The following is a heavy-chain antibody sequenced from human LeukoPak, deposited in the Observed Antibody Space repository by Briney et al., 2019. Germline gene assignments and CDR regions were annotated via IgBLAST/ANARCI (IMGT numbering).Heavy chain of an antibody. D-gene: IGHD7-27*01. CDR2: IKQDGSEK. CDR1: GFPFSSYW. Sequence: PGGSLSLSCAASGFPFSSYWMSWVRQAPGKGLEWVANIKQDGSEKYYVDSVKGRFTISRDNAKNSLYLQMNSLRAEDTAVYYCAKDMGNGEVDYWGQGTLVTVSS. CDR3: AKDMGNGEVDY. J-gene: IGHJ4*02. V-gene: IGHV3-7*01.